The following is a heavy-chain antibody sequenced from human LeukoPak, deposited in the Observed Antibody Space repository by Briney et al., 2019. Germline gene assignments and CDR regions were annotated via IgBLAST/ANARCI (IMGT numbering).Heavy chain of an antibody. CDR1: GCTFSSYW. D-gene: IGHD5-12*01. Sequence: PGGSLRLSCAASGCTFSSYWMHWVRQAPGKGLVWVSRINSDGSSTSYADSVKGRFTISRDNAKNTLYLQMNSLIAEDTAVYYCARGLVATTPFDYWGQGTLVTVSS. CDR3: ARGLVATTPFDY. J-gene: IGHJ4*02. V-gene: IGHV3-74*01. CDR2: INSDGSST.